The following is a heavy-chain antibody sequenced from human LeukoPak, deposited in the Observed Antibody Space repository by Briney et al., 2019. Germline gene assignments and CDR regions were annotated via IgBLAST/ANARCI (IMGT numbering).Heavy chain of an antibody. Sequence: GGSLRLSCAASGFTFSSYSMNWVRQAPGKGLEWVGFIRSKTYGGTTEYAASVKGRFTISRDDSKSIAYLQMNSLKTEDTAVYYCTRERDGATIFGVVTSYYYYYMDVWGKGTTVTVSS. D-gene: IGHD3-3*01. CDR1: GFTFSSYS. J-gene: IGHJ6*03. CDR2: IRSKTYGGTT. CDR3: TRERDGATIFGVVTSYYYYYMDV. V-gene: IGHV3-49*04.